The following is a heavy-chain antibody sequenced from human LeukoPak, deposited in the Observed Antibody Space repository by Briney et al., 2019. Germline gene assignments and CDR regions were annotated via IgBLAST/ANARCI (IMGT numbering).Heavy chain of an antibody. V-gene: IGHV3-21*01. CDR1: GFTFSSYF. D-gene: IGHD5-12*01. J-gene: IGHJ1*01. CDR3: ARGYRGSSGFQY. Sequence: TGGSLRLSCEGSGFTFSSYFMNWVRQDPGKGLGPEWVSCISSSSSYIYYAESVKGRFTISRDNAKNSVYLQMNNLRAEDTAVYYCARGYRGSSGFQYWGQGTLVTVSS. CDR2: ISSSSSYI.